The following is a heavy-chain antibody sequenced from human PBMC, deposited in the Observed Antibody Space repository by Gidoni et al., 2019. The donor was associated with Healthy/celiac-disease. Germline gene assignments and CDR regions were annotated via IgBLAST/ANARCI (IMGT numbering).Heavy chain of an antibody. CDR1: GVSLSSSSCY. V-gene: IGHV4-39*01. D-gene: IGHD6-19*01. CDR2: IYYSGST. J-gene: IGHJ4*02. CDR3: ARHYELLVPYSGDY. Sequence: QLQLQESGPDMVKPSETLSLTCTVSGVSLSSSSCYWGWIRQPPGKGLEWSGSIYYSGSTYYNPSLKSRVTISVDTSKHQFSLKLSSVTAADTAVYYCARHYELLVPYSGDYWGQGTLVTVSS.